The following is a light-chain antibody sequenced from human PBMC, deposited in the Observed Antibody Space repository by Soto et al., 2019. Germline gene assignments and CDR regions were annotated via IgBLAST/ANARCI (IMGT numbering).Light chain of an antibody. V-gene: IGKV1-39*01. CDR2: GAS. J-gene: IGKJ2*01. CDR1: QNISSD. CDR3: QQSDSTPHT. Sequence: DIPMTQSPSSLSEFVGDRVTITCRASQNISSDLNWYQQNPGKAPKLLMYGASALQSGVPSRFSGSGSGTDFTLTISSLQPEDFATYSCQQSDSTPHTFGQGTKLEIK.